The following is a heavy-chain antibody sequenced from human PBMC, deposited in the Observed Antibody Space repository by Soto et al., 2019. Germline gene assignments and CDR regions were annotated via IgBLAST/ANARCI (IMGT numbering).Heavy chain of an antibody. CDR1: GGSIISGDYY. J-gene: IGHJ4*02. CDR2: IYYSGST. D-gene: IGHD3-9*01. CDR3: ARDRFYPYDNSYDY. V-gene: IGHV4-30-4*01. Sequence: PSETLSHTCTVSGGSIISGDYYWSWIRTPPGKGLEWIGYIYYSGSTYYNPSLKSRVTISVDTSRNQFSLKLSSVTAADTAVYYCARDRFYPYDNSYDYWGQGTLVTVSS.